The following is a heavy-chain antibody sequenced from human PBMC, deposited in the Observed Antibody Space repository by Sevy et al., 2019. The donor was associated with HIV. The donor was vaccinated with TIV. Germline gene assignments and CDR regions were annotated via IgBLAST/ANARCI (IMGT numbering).Heavy chain of an antibody. J-gene: IGHJ4*02. CDR2: IYYSGST. CDR3: ARTYYYDSSGYYPDY. V-gene: IGHV4-30-4*01. D-gene: IGHD3-22*01. CDR1: GGSISSGDYY. Sequence: SETLSLTCTVSGGSISSGDYYWSWIRQPPGKGLEWIGYIYYSGSTYYNPSLKSRVTISVDTSKNQFSLKLSSVTAADTAVYYCARTYYYDSSGYYPDYWGQRTLVTVSS.